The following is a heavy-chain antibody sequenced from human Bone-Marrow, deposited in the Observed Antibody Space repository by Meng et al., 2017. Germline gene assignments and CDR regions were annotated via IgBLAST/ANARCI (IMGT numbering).Heavy chain of an antibody. D-gene: IGHD5-12*01. CDR3: ARAPVRGDVATIDY. CDR2: IDDGSST. V-gene: IGHV3-74*01. Sequence: GESLKISCAASGFTFSSYAMSWVRQAPGKGLVWVSRIDDGSSTSYADSVKGRFTVSRNNAKNTVYLQMNSLRIEDTAVYYCARAPVRGDVATIDYWGQGTLVTVSS. J-gene: IGHJ4*02. CDR1: GFTFSSYA.